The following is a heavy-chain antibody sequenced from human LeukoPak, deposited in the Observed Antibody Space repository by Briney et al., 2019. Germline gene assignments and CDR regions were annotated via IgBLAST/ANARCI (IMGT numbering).Heavy chain of an antibody. Sequence: EASVKVSCKASGYTFTSYGISWVRQAPGQGLEWMGWINPNSGGTNYAQKFQGRVTMTRDTSISTAYMELSRLRSDDTAVYYCARGSERLRLGELSWLDYWGQGTLVTVSS. CDR3: ARGSERLRLGELSWLDY. J-gene: IGHJ4*02. D-gene: IGHD3-16*02. CDR2: INPNSGGT. V-gene: IGHV1-2*02. CDR1: GYTFTSYG.